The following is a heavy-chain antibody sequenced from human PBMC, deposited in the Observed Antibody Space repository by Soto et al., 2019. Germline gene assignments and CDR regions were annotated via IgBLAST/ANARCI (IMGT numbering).Heavy chain of an antibody. J-gene: IGHJ4*02. V-gene: IGHV3-30*18. D-gene: IGHD6-19*01. CDR2: LSHDGRNT. Sequence: VQLVESRGGVVQPGRSLRLSCAAAGFTISDYAMHWVRQAPGKGLEWVAVLSHDGRNTHYADSVKGRFTISRDSSKNTVSLEMTSLRAEDTAVYYCAKGGRQWLVTSDFNYWGQGALVTVSS. CDR3: AKGGRQWLVTSDFNY. CDR1: GFTISDYA.